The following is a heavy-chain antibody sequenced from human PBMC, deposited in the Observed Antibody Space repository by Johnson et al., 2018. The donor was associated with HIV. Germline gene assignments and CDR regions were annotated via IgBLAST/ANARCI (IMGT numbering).Heavy chain of an antibody. CDR3: ARGDDRGRGALDI. V-gene: IGHV3-7*01. J-gene: IGHJ3*02. Sequence: VQLVESGGGLVQPGGSLRLSCAASGFTFSSYWMSWVRQAPGKGLEWVANIKQDGSAKYYVDSVKGRFTISRDNAKNSLYLQMNSLSAEDTAVYCCARGDDRGRGALDIWGQGTMVTVSS. CDR1: GFTFSSYW. D-gene: IGHD3-10*01. CDR2: IKQDGSAK.